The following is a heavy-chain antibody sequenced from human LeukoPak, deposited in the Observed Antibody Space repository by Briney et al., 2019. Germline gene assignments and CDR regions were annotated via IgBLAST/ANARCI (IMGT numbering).Heavy chain of an antibody. Sequence: PSETLSLTCAVSGYSISSGYYWGWIRQPPGKGLEWIGSIYHSGSTYYNPSLKSRVTISVDTSKNQFSLKLSSVTAADTAVYYCARDRGGRLLWFGEYNWFDPWGQGTLVTASS. CDR2: IYHSGST. CDR3: ARDRGGRLLWFGEYNWFDP. J-gene: IGHJ5*02. CDR1: GYSISSGYY. D-gene: IGHD3-10*01. V-gene: IGHV4-38-2*02.